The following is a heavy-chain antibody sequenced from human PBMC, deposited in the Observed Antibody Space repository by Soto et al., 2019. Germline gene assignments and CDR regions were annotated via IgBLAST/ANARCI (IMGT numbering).Heavy chain of an antibody. D-gene: IGHD3-10*01. CDR3: AKDGMGSGSYYNSFGY. J-gene: IGHJ4*02. CDR2: IYSTGTT. Sequence: EVQLVESGGGLIQPGGSLKLSCAASGFTVGNNYMSWVRQAPGKGLEWVSLIYSTGTTKYADSVKGRFTVSRDNAKNTLYLQMNSLRAEDTAVYYCAKDGMGSGSYYNSFGYWGQGTLVTVSS. CDR1: GFTVGNNY. V-gene: IGHV3-53*01.